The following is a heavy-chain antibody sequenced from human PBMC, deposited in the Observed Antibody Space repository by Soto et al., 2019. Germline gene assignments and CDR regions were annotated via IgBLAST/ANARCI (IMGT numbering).Heavy chain of an antibody. D-gene: IGHD6-13*01. V-gene: IGHV1-69*01. Sequence: QVQLVQSGAEVKKPGSSVKVSCKASGGTFSSYAISWVRQAPGQGLEWMGGIIPIFGTANYAQKFQGRVTITAAESTSTAYMELSSLISEDTAVYYCARERRNMYSSRIPFDYWGQGTLVTVSS. CDR3: ARERRNMYSSRIPFDY. CDR1: GGTFSSYA. J-gene: IGHJ4*02. CDR2: IIPIFGTA.